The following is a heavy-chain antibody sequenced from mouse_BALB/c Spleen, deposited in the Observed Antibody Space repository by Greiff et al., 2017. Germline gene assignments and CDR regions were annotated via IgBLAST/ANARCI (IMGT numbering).Heavy chain of an antibody. CDR2: IWGDGST. J-gene: IGHJ4*01. V-gene: IGHV2-6-7*01. D-gene: IGHD1-2*01. CDR1: GFSLTGYG. Sequence: QVQLKESGPGLVAPSPSLSITCTVSGFSLTGYGVNWVRQPPGKGLEWLGMIWGDGSTDYNSALQSRLGISKDNSKSQVFLKMISLQTDDTASYYGYRGGRPFMLVDYWGQGTSGTVSA. CDR3: YRGGRPFMLVDY.